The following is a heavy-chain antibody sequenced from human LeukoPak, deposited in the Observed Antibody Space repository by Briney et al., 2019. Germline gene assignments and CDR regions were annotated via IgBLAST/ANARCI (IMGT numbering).Heavy chain of an antibody. CDR2: IYYSGST. J-gene: IGHJ4*02. V-gene: IGHV4-59*01. Sequence: SETLSLTCTVSGGSINSYYWSWIRQPPGKGLEWIGYIYYSGSTNYNPSLKSRVTISVDTSKNQFSLKLSSVTAADTAVYYCARTQTFGGVIVNWGQGTLVTVSS. D-gene: IGHD3-16*02. CDR1: GGSINSYY. CDR3: ARTQTFGGVIVN.